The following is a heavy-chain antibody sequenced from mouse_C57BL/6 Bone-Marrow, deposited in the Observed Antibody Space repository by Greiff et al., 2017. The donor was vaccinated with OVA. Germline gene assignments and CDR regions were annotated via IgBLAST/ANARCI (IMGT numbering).Heavy chain of an antibody. CDR2: IYPGSGST. V-gene: IGHV1-55*01. D-gene: IGHD2-3*01. CDR1: GYTFTSYW. J-gene: IGHJ4*01. Sequence: QVQLQQPGAELVKPGASVKMSCKASGYTFTSYWITWVKQRPGQGLEWIGDIYPGSGSTNYNEKFKSKATLTVDTSSSTAYMQLSSLTSEDSAVYYCEGGGVSLYYARDYWGKGPSVPVPS. CDR3: EGGGVSLYYARDY.